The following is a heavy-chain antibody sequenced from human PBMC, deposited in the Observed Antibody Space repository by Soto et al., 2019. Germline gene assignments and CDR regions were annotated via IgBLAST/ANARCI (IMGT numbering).Heavy chain of an antibody. Sequence: ASVKVSCKASRYTFISYDINWVRQAPGQGVEGMGWMNPSSANTGYAQKFQGRTSMTRNTSMNTAYMELNSLTSEDTAVYYSTRGQEVWWNAGPLGLHGLDVWGQGTTVTVSS. J-gene: IGHJ6*02. CDR3: TRGQEVWWNAGPLGLHGLDV. D-gene: IGHD3-16*01. CDR1: RYTFISYD. CDR2: MNPSSANT. V-gene: IGHV1-8*01.